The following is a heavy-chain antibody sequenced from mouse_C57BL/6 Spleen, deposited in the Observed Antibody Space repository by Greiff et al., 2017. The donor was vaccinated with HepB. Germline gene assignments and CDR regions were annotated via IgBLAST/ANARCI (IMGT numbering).Heavy chain of an antibody. CDR3: ARDLTGPYYAMDY. J-gene: IGHJ4*01. CDR2: ISDGGSYT. V-gene: IGHV5-4*01. Sequence: EVKVVESGGGLVKPGGSLKLSCAASGFTFSSYAMSWVRQTPEKRLEWVATISDGGSYTYYPDNVKGRFTISRDNAKNNLYLQMSHLKSEDTAMYYCARDLTGPYYAMDYWGQGTSVTVSS. CDR1: GFTFSSYA. D-gene: IGHD4-1*01.